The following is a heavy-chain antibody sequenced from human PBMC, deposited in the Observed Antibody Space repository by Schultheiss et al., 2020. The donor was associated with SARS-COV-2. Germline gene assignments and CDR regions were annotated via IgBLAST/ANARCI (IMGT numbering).Heavy chain of an antibody. J-gene: IGHJ4*02. Sequence: GGSLRLSCAPSGFTFAGYALRWVRQAPGKGLEWVSGINNSGASTYYADSVKGRFTISRDNSKNTLYLQMNSLRVEDTAVYYCTTDLPHMITFGGVIVRDYWGQGTLVTVSS. CDR3: TTDLPHMITFGGVIVRDY. D-gene: IGHD3-16*02. V-gene: IGHV3-23*01. CDR1: GFTFAGYA. CDR2: INNSGAST.